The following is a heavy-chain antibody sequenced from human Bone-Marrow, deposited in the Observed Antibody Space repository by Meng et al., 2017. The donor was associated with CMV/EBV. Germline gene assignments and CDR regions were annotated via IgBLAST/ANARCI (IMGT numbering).Heavy chain of an antibody. Sequence: GESLKISCAASGFTFSSYSMNWVRQAPGKGLEWVSSISSSSSYIYYADSVKGRSTISRDNAKNSLYLQMNSLRAEDTAVYYCARGHQPLSGGYYNDGMDVWGQGTTVTVSS. CDR2: ISSSSSYI. J-gene: IGHJ6*02. D-gene: IGHD2-2*01. CDR1: GFTFSSYS. V-gene: IGHV3-21*01. CDR3: ARGHQPLSGGYYNDGMDV.